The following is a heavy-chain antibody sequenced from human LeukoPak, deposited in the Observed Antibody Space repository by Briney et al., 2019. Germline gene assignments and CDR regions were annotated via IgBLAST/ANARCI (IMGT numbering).Heavy chain of an antibody. CDR1: GGSISSSGYY. D-gene: IGHD3-9*01. J-gene: IGHJ3*02. CDR3: ARVPTGYPTNDAFDI. V-gene: IGHV4-39*07. Sequence: SETLSHTCTVSGGSISSSGYYWGWIRQPPGKGLEWIGSIYYSGSTYYNPSLKSRVTISVDTSKNQFSLKLSSVTAADTAVYYCARVPTGYPTNDAFDIWGQGTMVTVSS. CDR2: IYYSGST.